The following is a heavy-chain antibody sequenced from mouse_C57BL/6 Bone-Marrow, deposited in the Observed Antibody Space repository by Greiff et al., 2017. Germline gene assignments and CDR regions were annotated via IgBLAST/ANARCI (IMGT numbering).Heavy chain of an antibody. CDR3: ASYYGSSYPSYWYFDV. Sequence: VKLQESGAELVKPGASVKLSCKASGYTFTSYWMHWVKQRPGQGLEWIGMIHPNSGSTNYNEKFKSKATLTVDKSSSTAYMQLSSLTSEDSAVYYCASYYGSSYPSYWYFDVWGTGTTVTVSS. CDR1: GYTFTSYW. J-gene: IGHJ1*03. V-gene: IGHV1-64*01. CDR2: IHPNSGST. D-gene: IGHD1-1*01.